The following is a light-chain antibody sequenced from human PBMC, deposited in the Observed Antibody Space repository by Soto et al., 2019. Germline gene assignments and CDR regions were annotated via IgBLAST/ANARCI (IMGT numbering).Light chain of an antibody. J-gene: IGKJ4*01. CDR3: QQYGDLFS. CDR1: QSVNSRY. CDR2: SAS. Sequence: IVLTQSPGTLSLTPGERATLSCRASQSVNSRYLGWYQQKPGQAPRLLIYSASNRATGIPDRFSGSGSGTDFTLTITRLEPEDFAVYYCQQYGDLFSFGGGTKVEIK. V-gene: IGKV3-20*01.